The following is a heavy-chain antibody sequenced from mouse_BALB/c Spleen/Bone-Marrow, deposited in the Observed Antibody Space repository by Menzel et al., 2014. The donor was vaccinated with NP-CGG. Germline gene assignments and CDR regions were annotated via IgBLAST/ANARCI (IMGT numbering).Heavy chain of an antibody. CDR2: IYPYSGDT. CDR1: GYTFTDYN. D-gene: IGHD2-14*01. V-gene: IGHV1S29*02. CDR3: ARRWDYRYWFAY. J-gene: IGHJ3*01. Sequence: VQLQQSGPELVKPGASVKISCKASGYTFTDYNMHWVKQSHGKSLEWIGYIYPYSGDTGYNRKFKSKATLTVDNSSSTAYMELRSLASEDSAVYYCARRWDYRYWFAYWGQGTLVTVSA.